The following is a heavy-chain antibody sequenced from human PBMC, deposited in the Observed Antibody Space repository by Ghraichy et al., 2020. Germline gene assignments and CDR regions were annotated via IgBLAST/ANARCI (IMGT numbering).Heavy chain of an antibody. CDR1: GGSFSGYY. D-gene: IGHD3-3*01. CDR3: ARAPGFLEWLSWFDP. V-gene: IGHV4-34*01. CDR2: INHSGST. Sequence: SETLSLTCAVYGGSFSGYYWSWIRQPPGKGLEWIGEINHSGSTNYNPSLKSRVTISVDTSKNQFSLKLSSVTAADTAVYYCARAPGFLEWLSWFDPWGQGTLVLVSS. J-gene: IGHJ5*02.